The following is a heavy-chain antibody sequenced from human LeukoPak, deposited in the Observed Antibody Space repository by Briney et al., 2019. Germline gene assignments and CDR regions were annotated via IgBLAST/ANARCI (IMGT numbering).Heavy chain of an antibody. CDR2: IIPIFGTA. J-gene: IGHJ6*03. CDR1: GGTFSSYA. Sequence: SVKVSCKASGGTFSSYAISWVRQAPGQGLEWMGGIIPIFGTANYAQKFQGRVTITADKSTSTAYMELSSLGSEDTAVYYCARAPAAMRYYYYYMDVWGKGTTVTISS. V-gene: IGHV1-69*06. CDR3: ARAPAAMRYYYYYMDV. D-gene: IGHD2-2*01.